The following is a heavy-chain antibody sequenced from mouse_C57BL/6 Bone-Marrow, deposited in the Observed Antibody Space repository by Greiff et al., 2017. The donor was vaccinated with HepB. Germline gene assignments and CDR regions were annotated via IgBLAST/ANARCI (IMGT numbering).Heavy chain of an antibody. CDR2: SRNKANDYTT. Sequence: EVMLVESGGGLVQSGRSLRLSCATSGFTFSDFYMEWVRQAPGKGLEWIAASRNKANDYTTEYSASVKGRFIVSRDTSQSILYLQMNALRAEDTAIYYCARDAGLPIYAMDYWGQGTSVTVSS. J-gene: IGHJ4*01. CDR3: ARDAGLPIYAMDY. V-gene: IGHV7-1*01. D-gene: IGHD2-4*01. CDR1: GFTFSDFY.